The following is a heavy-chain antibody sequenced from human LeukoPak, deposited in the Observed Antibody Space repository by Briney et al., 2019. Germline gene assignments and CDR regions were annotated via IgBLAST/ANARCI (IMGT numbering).Heavy chain of an antibody. CDR2: INPSGGRT. D-gene: IGHD3-22*01. Sequence: ASVKVSCKASGYTFTSYYMRWVRQAPGQGLEWMGIINPSGGRTSYAQKFQGRVTMTRDTSTSTVYMELSSLRSEDTAVYYCARVGSGDSSAYWVGSFDYWGQGTLVTVSS. CDR1: GYTFTSYY. V-gene: IGHV1-46*01. J-gene: IGHJ4*02. CDR3: ARVGSGDSSAYWVGSFDY.